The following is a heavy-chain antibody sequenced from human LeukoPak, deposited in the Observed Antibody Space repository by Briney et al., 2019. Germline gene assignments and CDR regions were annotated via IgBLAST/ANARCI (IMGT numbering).Heavy chain of an antibody. Sequence: SETLSLTCAVYGGSFSGYYWSWIRQPPGEGLEWIGEINHSGSTNYNPSLKSRVTISVDTSKNQFSLKLSSVTAADTAVYYCARGIIYYYDLYYFDYWGQGTLVTVSS. V-gene: IGHV4-34*01. J-gene: IGHJ4*02. CDR1: GGSFSGYY. CDR3: ARGIIYYYDLYYFDY. CDR2: INHSGST. D-gene: IGHD3-22*01.